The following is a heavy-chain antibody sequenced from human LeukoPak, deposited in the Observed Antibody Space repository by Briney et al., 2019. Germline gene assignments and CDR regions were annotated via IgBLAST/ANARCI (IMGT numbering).Heavy chain of an antibody. CDR3: AKYVTYYYDSSGYLNYYFDY. CDR2: ISNSDGST. J-gene: IGHJ4*02. Sequence: PGGSLRLSCAASAFTFSSYAMSWVRQAPGKGLEWVSTISNSDGSTYYADSVKGRFTISRDNSENTLYLQMNSLRAEDTAVYYCAKYVTYYYDSSGYLNYYFDYWGQGTLVTVSP. CDR1: AFTFSSYA. V-gene: IGHV3-23*01. D-gene: IGHD3-22*01.